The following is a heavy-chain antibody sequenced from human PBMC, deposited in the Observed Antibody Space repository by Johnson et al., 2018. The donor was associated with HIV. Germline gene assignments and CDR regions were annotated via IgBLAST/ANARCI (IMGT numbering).Heavy chain of an antibody. CDR3: ARVLESKVAAGSWAFDI. CDR1: GFTFSTYD. D-gene: IGHD6-13*01. V-gene: IGHV3-30-3*01. Sequence: QVQLVESGGGVVQPGRSLRLSCAASGFTFSTYDMHCVRQAPGKGLEWVAVISYDGANKYYADSVKGRFTISRDNSKNTLYLQMNSLTTEDTAVYYCARVLESKVAAGSWAFDIWGQGTMLTVSS. J-gene: IGHJ3*02. CDR2: ISYDGANK.